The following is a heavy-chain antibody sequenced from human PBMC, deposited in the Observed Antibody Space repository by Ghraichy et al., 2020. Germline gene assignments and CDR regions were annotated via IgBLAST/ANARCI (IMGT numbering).Heavy chain of an antibody. CDR3: ARDLGGGRYFDY. CDR1: GFIFSGYW. CDR2: IKKDGSEK. V-gene: IGHV3-7*01. J-gene: IGHJ4*02. Sequence: GGSLRLSCAASGFIFSGYWMSWVRQAPGKGPEWVANIKKDGSEKYYVDSVKGRFTISRDNAKNSLYLQMNSLRAEDTAVYYCARDLGGGRYFDYWGQGALVTVSS. D-gene: IGHD4-23*01.